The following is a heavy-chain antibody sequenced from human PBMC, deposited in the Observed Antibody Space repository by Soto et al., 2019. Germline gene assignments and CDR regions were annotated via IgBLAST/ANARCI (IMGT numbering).Heavy chain of an antibody. CDR3: TKNYYFDS. V-gene: IGHV3-23*01. J-gene: IGHJ4*02. CDR1: GFTFSNYA. CDR2: INIVGGNT. Sequence: VQLLESGGGLVQPGGSLRLSCAASGFTFSNYAMSWVRQAPGKALEWVSSINIVGGNTNYADSVRGRFTMSRDDSKNTVFLQMNSLRADDTAIYYCTKNYYFDSGGPGTLVTVSS.